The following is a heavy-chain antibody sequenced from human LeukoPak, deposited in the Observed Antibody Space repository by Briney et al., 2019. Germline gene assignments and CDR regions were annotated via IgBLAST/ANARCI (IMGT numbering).Heavy chain of an antibody. CDR1: GFTFSSYE. V-gene: IGHV3-48*03. Sequence: GGSLRLSCAASGFTFSSYEMNWVRQAPGRGLEWVSYISSSGSTIYYADSVKGRFTISRDNAKNSLYLQMTSLRAEDTAVYYCARHQPDDYSGYHWGQGTLVTVSS. D-gene: IGHD3-22*01. CDR3: ARHQPDDYSGYH. J-gene: IGHJ5*02. CDR2: ISSSGSTI.